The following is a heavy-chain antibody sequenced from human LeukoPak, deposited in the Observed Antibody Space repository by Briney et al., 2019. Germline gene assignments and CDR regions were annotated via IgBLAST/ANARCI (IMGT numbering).Heavy chain of an antibody. V-gene: IGHV1-18*01. J-gene: IGHJ4*02. CDR1: GYTFATYG. CDR3: ARAGMQSTGFPDF. CDR2: MSNYNGNT. Sequence: ASVKVSCKASGYTFATYGVTWVRQAPGQGLEWMGWMSNYNGNTKYEQRFQGRVTMTADASTSTAYMEVRSLGSDDTAVYYCARAGMQSTGFPDFWGQGTLVTVSS. D-gene: IGHD6-19*01.